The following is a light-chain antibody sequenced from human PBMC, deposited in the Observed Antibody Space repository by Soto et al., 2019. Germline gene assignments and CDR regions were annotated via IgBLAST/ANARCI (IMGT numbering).Light chain of an antibody. CDR1: SSDVGAYDY. Sequence: QSVLTHPASVSGSPGQSITISCTGTSSDVGAYDYVSWYQQHPDKAPKLMIYEVSNRPSGVSNRFSGSKSVNTATLTISGLQADDEADYYCSSYTSSSTRVFGNGTKVTVL. J-gene: IGLJ1*01. V-gene: IGLV2-14*03. CDR2: EVS. CDR3: SSYTSSSTRV.